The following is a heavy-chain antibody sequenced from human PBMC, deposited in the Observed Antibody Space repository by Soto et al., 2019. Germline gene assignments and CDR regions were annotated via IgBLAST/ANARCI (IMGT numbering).Heavy chain of an antibody. CDR3: ARVRWIQLTGLPDNYGMDV. CDR1: GYTFTSYA. D-gene: IGHD5-18*01. V-gene: IGHV1-3*01. Sequence: QVQLVQSGAEVKKPGASVKVSCKASGYTFTSYAMHWVRQAPGQRLEWMGWINAGNGNTKYSQKFQGRVTITRDTSASTAYMELSSLRSEDTAVYYCARVRWIQLTGLPDNYGMDVWGQGTTVTVSS. J-gene: IGHJ6*02. CDR2: INAGNGNT.